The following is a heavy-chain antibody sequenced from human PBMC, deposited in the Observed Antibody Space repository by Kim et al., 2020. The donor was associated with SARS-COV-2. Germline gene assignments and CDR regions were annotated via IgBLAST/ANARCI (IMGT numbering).Heavy chain of an antibody. Sequence: QGRVTITADKSTSTAYMELSSLRSEDTAVYYCARSGDILTGRPLDGMDVWGQGTTVTVSS. CDR3: ARSGDILTGRPLDGMDV. D-gene: IGHD3-9*01. J-gene: IGHJ6*02. V-gene: IGHV1-69*02.